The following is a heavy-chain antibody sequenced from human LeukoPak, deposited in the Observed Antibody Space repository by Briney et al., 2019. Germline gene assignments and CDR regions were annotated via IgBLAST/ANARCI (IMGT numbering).Heavy chain of an antibody. CDR1: DYFISSGYY. CDR3: ARDPGRSSGWLGWYCDL. V-gene: IGHV4-38-2*02. CDR2: IHQSGRT. Sequence: SETLSLTCAVSDYFISSGYYWGWIRQSPGTGLEWIGNIHQSGRTYYNPSVKSRVTISVVTSKTQFSLKLTSVTAADTAVYYCARDPGRSSGWLGWYCDLWGRGTLDTVSS. J-gene: IGHJ2*01. D-gene: IGHD6-19*01.